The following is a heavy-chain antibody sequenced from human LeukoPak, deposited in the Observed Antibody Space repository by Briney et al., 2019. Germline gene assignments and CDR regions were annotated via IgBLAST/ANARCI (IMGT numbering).Heavy chain of an antibody. Sequence: GGSLRLSCAASGITLSGYAMHWVRQAPGKGLEWVAVISYDGSNEYYADSVKGRFTISRDTSKNTLYLQMNSLRAEDTAVYYCARGVSNYGDYGRELNYWGQGTLVTVSS. CDR3: ARGVSNYGDYGRELNY. CDR1: GITLSGYA. V-gene: IGHV3-30-3*01. J-gene: IGHJ4*02. CDR2: ISYDGSNE. D-gene: IGHD4-17*01.